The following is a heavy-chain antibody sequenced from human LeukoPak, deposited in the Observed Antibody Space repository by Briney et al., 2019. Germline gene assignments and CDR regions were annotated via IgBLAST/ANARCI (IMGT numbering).Heavy chain of an antibody. CDR1: GFTVSNNY. CDR2: IYSGGTT. CDR3: ARDGCSTTSCYAD. V-gene: IGHV3-53*01. D-gene: IGHD2-2*01. Sequence: GGSLRLSCAASGFTVSNNYMSWVRQAPGKGLEWVSVIYSGGTTYYTDSVKGRFTTSRDKFKNTLYLQMNSLRAEDTAVYYCARDGCSTTSCYADWGQGTLVTVSP. J-gene: IGHJ4*02.